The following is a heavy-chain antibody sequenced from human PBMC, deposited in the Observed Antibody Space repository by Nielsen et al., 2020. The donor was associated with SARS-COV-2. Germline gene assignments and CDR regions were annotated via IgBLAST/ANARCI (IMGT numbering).Heavy chain of an antibody. V-gene: IGHV5-10-1*01. CDR3: AILNSYSTYYGY. CDR2: IDPSDSYT. D-gene: IGHD6-13*01. J-gene: IGHJ4*02. Sequence: GESLKISCKGSGYSFTSYWISWVRQMPGKGLEWMGRIDPSDSYTNYSPSFQGHVTISADKSISTAYLQWSSLKASDTAMYYCAILNSYSTYYGYWGQGTLVTVSS. CDR1: GYSFTSYW.